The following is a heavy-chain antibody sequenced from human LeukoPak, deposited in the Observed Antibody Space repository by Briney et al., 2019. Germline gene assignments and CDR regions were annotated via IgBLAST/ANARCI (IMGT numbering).Heavy chain of an antibody. CDR2: ISAYNGNT. Sequence: EASVKVSCKASGYTFTSYGISWVRQAPGQGLGWMGWISAYNGNTNYAQKLQGRVTMTTDTSTSTAYMELRSLRSDDTAVYYCASNVAVAGDYNWFDPWGQGTLVTVSS. CDR1: GYTFTSYG. D-gene: IGHD6-19*01. V-gene: IGHV1-18*01. J-gene: IGHJ5*02. CDR3: ASNVAVAGDYNWFDP.